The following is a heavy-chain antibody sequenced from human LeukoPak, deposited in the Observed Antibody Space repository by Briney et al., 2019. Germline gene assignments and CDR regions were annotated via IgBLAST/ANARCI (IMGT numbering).Heavy chain of an antibody. V-gene: IGHV3-21*01. D-gene: IGHD3-16*02. CDR2: ISSSSSYI. CDR1: GFTFSNYG. J-gene: IGHJ4*02. CDR3: ARAITYYDYVWGSYRYNEAPDFDY. Sequence: HGGSLRLSCAASGFTFSNYGMNWVRQAPGKGLEWVSSISSSSSYIYYADSVKGRFTISRDNAKNSLYLQMNSLRAEDTAVYYCARAITYYDYVWGSYRYNEAPDFDYWGQGTLVTVSS.